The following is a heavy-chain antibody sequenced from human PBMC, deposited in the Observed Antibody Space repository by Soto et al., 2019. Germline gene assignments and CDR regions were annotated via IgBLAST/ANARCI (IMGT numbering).Heavy chain of an antibody. V-gene: IGHV2-5*02. CDR2: IYWDDDK. CDR1: GFSLSTSGVG. CDR3: AHSTPPESQAANLSYYYGMDV. Sequence: QITLKESGPTLVKPTQTLTLTCTFSGFSLSTSGVGVGWIRQPPGKALEWLALIYWDDDKRYSPSLKSRLTITKDTSKXXVXLXXTNMDPVDTATYYCAHSTPPESQAANLSYYYGMDVWGQGTTVTVSS. J-gene: IGHJ6*02. D-gene: IGHD2-15*01.